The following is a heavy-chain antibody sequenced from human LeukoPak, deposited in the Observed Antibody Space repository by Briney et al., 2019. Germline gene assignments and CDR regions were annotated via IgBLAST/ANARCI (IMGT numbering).Heavy chain of an antibody. V-gene: IGHV1-8*01. D-gene: IGHD2-2*01. Sequence: ASVKVPCKASGYTFTIYDINWVRQATGQGLEWMGWMNPNSGNTGYAQKFQGRVTMTRNTSISTAYMELSSLRSEDTAVYYCARSIIVVVPAASIGMDVWGQGTTVTVSS. CDR3: ARSIIVVVPAASIGMDV. CDR1: GYTFTIYD. J-gene: IGHJ6*02. CDR2: MNPNSGNT.